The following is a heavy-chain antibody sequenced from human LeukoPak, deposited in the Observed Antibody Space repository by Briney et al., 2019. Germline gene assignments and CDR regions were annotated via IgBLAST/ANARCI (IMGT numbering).Heavy chain of an antibody. Sequence: ASVKVSCKASGYTFTAYYIHWVRQAPGQGLEWMGRISPNSGGTDYAQKFQGRVTMTRDTSINTAYVELSSLTSDDTAVYYCAIQPWGSGNNWYFDLWGRGTLVTVSS. V-gene: IGHV1-2*02. D-gene: IGHD7-27*01. CDR2: ISPNSGGT. J-gene: IGHJ2*01. CDR1: GYTFTAYY. CDR3: AIQPWGSGNNWYFDL.